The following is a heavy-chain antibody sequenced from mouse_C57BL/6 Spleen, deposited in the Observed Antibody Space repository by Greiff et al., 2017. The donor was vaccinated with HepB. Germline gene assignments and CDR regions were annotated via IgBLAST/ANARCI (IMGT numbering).Heavy chain of an antibody. J-gene: IGHJ4*01. D-gene: IGHD2-3*01. CDR2: ISSGSSTI. Sequence: EVKLMESGGGLVKPGGSLKLSCAASGFTFSDYRMHWVRQAPEKGLEWVAYISSGSSTIYYADTVKGRFTISRDNAKNTLFLQMTSLRSEDTAMYYCARDDGYYDAMDYWGQGTSVTVSS. V-gene: IGHV5-17*01. CDR1: GFTFSDYR. CDR3: ARDDGYYDAMDY.